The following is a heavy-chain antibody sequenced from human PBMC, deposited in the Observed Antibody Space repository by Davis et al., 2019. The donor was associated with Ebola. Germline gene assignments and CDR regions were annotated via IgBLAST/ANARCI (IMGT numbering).Heavy chain of an antibody. D-gene: IGHD2-15*01. CDR2: ISGSGGST. Sequence: GESLKISCAASGFTFSSYWMSWVRQAPGKGLEWVSAISGSGGSTYYADSVKGRFTISRDNAKNSLFLQMNSLRAEDTAVYYCAAADIVVVVDGTSYPHAFDTWGQGTVVTVSS. J-gene: IGHJ3*02. CDR3: AAADIVVVVDGTSYPHAFDT. V-gene: IGHV3-23*01. CDR1: GFTFSSYW.